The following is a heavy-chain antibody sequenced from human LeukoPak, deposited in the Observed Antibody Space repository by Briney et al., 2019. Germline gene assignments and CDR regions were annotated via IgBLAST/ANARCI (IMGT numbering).Heavy chain of an antibody. CDR2: IYYSGST. CDR1: GGSISSYY. D-gene: IGHD5-18*01. Sequence: PSETLSLTCTVSGGSISSYYWSWIRQPPWKGLEWIGYIYYSGSTNYNPSLKSRVTISVDTSKNQFSLKLSSVTAADTAVYYCARGFMARGYSYGTGNFDYWGQGTLVTVSS. J-gene: IGHJ4*02. V-gene: IGHV4-59*01. CDR3: ARGFMARGYSYGTGNFDY.